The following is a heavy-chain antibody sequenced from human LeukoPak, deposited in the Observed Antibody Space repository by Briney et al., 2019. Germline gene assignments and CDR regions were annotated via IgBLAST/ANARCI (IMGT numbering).Heavy chain of an antibody. CDR2: ISSRSSYI. J-gene: IGHJ3*02. D-gene: IGHD4-17*01. V-gene: IGHV3-21*01. CDR3: ARDPDTVTTGAFDI. Sequence: GGSLRLSCAVSGFSVSSNYLSWVRQAPGKGLEWVSSISSRSSYIYYADSVKGRFTISRDNAKNSLYLQMNSLRAEDTAVYYCARDPDTVTTGAFDIWGQGTMVTVSS. CDR1: GFSVSSNY.